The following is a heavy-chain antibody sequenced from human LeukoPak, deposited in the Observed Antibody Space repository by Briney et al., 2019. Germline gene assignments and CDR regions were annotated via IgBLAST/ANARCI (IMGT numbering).Heavy chain of an antibody. V-gene: IGHV4-59*08. CDR2: IYSSGST. CDR3: ARQFDP. Sequence: SETLSLTCTVSGASFSNYYWSWIRQPPGKGLEWIGHIYSSGSTNYNPSLKSRLTISLDTSKNQFSLRLSSVTAADTAVYYCARQFDPWGQGILVTVSS. J-gene: IGHJ5*02. CDR1: GASFSNYY.